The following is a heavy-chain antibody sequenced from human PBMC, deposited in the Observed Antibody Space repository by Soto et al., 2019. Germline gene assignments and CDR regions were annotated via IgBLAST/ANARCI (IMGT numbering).Heavy chain of an antibody. CDR2: ISPMFGAA. CDR3: AMEVQVHTPAFVY. CDR1: GGTFNTSA. Sequence: QVQLVQSGAEMKKPGSSVKVSCQSSGGTFNTSAMNWVRQAPGQGPEWMGDISPMFGAANYAPKFQGRVTSTADESTGTSYMQLSSLTSEDTALYFCAMEVQVHTPAFVYWGQGTVVTGSS. D-gene: IGHD3-10*01. J-gene: IGHJ4*02. V-gene: IGHV1-69*19.